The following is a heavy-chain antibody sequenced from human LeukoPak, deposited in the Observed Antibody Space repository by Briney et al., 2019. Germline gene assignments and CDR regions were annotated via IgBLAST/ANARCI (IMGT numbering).Heavy chain of an antibody. CDR2: IRSKAYGGTT. Sequence: PGGSLRLSCTASGFTFGDYAMSWFRQAPGKGLEWVGFIRSKAYGGTTEYAASVRGRFTISRDDSKSIAYLQMNSLKTEDTAVNYCTRVISGSGSYYSPPYFDYWGQGTLVTVSS. CDR3: TRVISGSGSYYSPPYFDY. V-gene: IGHV3-49*03. J-gene: IGHJ4*02. D-gene: IGHD3-10*01. CDR1: GFTFGDYA.